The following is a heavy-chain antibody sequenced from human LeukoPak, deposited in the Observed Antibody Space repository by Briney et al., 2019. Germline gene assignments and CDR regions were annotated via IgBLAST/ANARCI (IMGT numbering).Heavy chain of an antibody. V-gene: IGHV3-30*02. CDR2: TQHGGDDK. CDR3: ARDAVYYDGSGSYVDY. CDR1: GFILSRYA. Sequence: QSGGSLRLSCAASGFILSRYAMHWVRQAPGKGLEWVAFTQHGGDDKYYADSVKGRFTISRDNSNDTLYLLMSSLRAEDTAVYHCARDAVYYDGSGSYVDYWGQGTLVTVSS. J-gene: IGHJ4*02. D-gene: IGHD3-10*01.